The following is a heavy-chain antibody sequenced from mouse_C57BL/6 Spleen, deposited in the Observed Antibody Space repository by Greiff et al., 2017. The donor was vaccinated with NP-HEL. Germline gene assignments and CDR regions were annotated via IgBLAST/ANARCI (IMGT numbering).Heavy chain of an antibody. CDR2: IHPNSGST. D-gene: IGHD1-1*01. Sequence: QVQLQQPGAELVKPGASVKLSCKASGYTFTSYWMHWVKQRPGQGLEWIGMIHPNSGSTNYNEKFKSKATLTVDKSSSTAYMHLSSLTSEDSAVYYCARNGYYGSSYEYFDVWGTGTTVTVSS. CDR3: ARNGYYGSSYEYFDV. V-gene: IGHV1-64*01. CDR1: GYTFTSYW. J-gene: IGHJ1*03.